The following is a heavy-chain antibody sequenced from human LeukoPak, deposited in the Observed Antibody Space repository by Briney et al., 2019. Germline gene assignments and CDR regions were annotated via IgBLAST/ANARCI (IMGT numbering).Heavy chain of an antibody. CDR3: AKSGPKGATLYYYMDV. CDR2: IRYDGSNK. Sequence: GGSLRLSCAASGFSFSVYWMHWVRQAPGKGLEWVAFIRYDGSNKYYADSVKGRFTTSRDNSKNTLYLQMNSLRAEDTAVYYCAKSGPKGATLYYYMDVWGKGTTVTISS. V-gene: IGHV3-30*02. CDR1: GFSFSVYW. J-gene: IGHJ6*03. D-gene: IGHD1-26*01.